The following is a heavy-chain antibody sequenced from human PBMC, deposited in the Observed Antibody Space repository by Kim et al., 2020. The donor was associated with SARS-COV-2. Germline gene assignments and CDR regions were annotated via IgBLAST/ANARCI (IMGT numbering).Heavy chain of an antibody. D-gene: IGHD3-3*01. CDR1: GGSISSGGYY. CDR3: ARMAFPDITIFGVVTPRRRFDP. V-gene: IGHV4-31*03. Sequence: SETLSLTCTVSGGSISSGGYYWSWIRQHPGKGLEWIGYIYYSGSTYYNPSLKSRVTISVDTSKNQFSLKLSSVTAADTAVYYCARMAFPDITIFGVVTPRRRFDPWGQGTLVTVSS. CDR2: IYYSGST. J-gene: IGHJ5*02.